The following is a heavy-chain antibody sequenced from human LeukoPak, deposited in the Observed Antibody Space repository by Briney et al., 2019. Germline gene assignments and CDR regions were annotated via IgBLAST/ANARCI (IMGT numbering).Heavy chain of an antibody. CDR3: ARGLTGTTEFDY. CDR2: INPNSGGT. CDR1: GYTFTGYY. D-gene: IGHD1-7*01. V-gene: IGHV1-2*02. Sequence: ASVKVSCKASGYTFTGYYMHWVRQAPGQGLEWMGWINPNSGGTNYAQKLQGRVTMTTDTSTSTAYMELRSLRSDDTAVYYCARGLTGTTEFDYWGQGTLVTVSS. J-gene: IGHJ4*02.